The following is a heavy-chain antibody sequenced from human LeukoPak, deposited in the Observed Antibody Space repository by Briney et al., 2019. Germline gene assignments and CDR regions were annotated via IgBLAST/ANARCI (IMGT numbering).Heavy chain of an antibody. V-gene: IGHV4-59*08. D-gene: IGHD2-2*01. CDR3: ARVSWDIVVVPAAQESWFDP. CDR2: IYYSGST. CDR1: GGSISSYY. J-gene: IGHJ5*02. Sequence: SETLSLTCTVSGGSISSYYWSWIRQPPGKGLEWIGYIYYSGSTNYNPSLKSRVTISVDTSKNQFSLKLSSVTAADTAVYYCARVSWDIVVVPAAQESWFDPWGQGTLVTVSS.